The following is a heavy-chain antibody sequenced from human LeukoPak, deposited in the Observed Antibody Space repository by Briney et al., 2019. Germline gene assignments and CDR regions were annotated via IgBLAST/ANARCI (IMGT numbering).Heavy chain of an antibody. CDR3: AKGHFDNWYYFDY. Sequence: SGGSLRLSCAAPGFTFSSYGMYWVRQAPGKGLGWVAFIRYDGSNKNYADSVKGRFTISRDNSRNTLYLQMSSLRAEDTAVYYCAKGHFDNWYYFDYWGQGALVTVSS. V-gene: IGHV3-30*02. D-gene: IGHD1-1*01. CDR1: GFTFSSYG. J-gene: IGHJ4*02. CDR2: IRYDGSNK.